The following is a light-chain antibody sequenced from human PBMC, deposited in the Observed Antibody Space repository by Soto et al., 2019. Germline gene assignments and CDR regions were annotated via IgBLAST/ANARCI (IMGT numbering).Light chain of an antibody. Sequence: DIQMTQSPSTLSASVGDRVTITCRASQTISSWLAWYQQKPGKAPKLLIYKASGLESGVPSRFSGSGSGTEFTLTISSLQSEDFALYYCQQHDILPITFGQGTRLEI. CDR1: QTISSW. V-gene: IGKV1-5*03. CDR2: KAS. CDR3: QQHDILPIT. J-gene: IGKJ5*01.